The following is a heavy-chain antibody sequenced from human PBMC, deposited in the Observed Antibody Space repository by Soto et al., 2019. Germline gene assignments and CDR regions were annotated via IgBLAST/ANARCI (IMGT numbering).Heavy chain of an antibody. CDR2: IIPILGIA. CDR1: GGTFSSYA. D-gene: IGHD6-13*01. Sequence: SVKVSCKASGGTFSSYAISWVRQAPGQGLEWMGRIIPILGIANYAQKFQGRVTITADKSTSTAYLELSSLRSEDTAVYYCARDRVKPPWGEPTYGWDVWGQGPPVTVSS. J-gene: IGHJ6*02. CDR3: ARDRVKPPWGEPTYGWDV. V-gene: IGHV1-69*04.